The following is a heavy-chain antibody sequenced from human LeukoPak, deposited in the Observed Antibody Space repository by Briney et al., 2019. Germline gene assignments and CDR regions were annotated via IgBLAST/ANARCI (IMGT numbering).Heavy chain of an antibody. CDR3: AKDEVSVGATYFDY. CDR2: ISYDGSNK. Sequence: GGSLRLSCAASGFTFGSYGMHWVRQAPGKGLEWVAVISYDGSNKYYADSVKGRFTISRDNSKNTLYLQMNSLRAEDTAVYYCAKDEVSVGATYFDYWGQGTLVTVSS. V-gene: IGHV3-30*18. J-gene: IGHJ4*02. D-gene: IGHD1-26*01. CDR1: GFTFGSYG.